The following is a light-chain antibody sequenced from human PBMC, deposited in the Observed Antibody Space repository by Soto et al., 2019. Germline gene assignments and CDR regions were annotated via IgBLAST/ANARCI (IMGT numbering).Light chain of an antibody. Sequence: DIPMTQSLSTLSASVGDRVTITCRASHSIISWLAWYQQKPGKAPKLLIYKASSLESGVPSRISGSGSGTEFTLTISSLQPDDFATYYCQQYNSYPWTFGQGTKVEIK. V-gene: IGKV1-5*03. CDR2: KAS. CDR1: HSIISW. J-gene: IGKJ1*01. CDR3: QQYNSYPWT.